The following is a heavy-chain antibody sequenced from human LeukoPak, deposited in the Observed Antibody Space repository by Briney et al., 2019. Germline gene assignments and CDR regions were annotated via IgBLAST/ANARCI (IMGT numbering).Heavy chain of an antibody. D-gene: IGHD1-26*01. Sequence: SGTLSLTCAVSGGSISSSNWWSWVRQPPGKGLEWIGEIYHSGSTNYNPSLKSRVTISVDTSKNQFSLKLNSLTAADTAVYYCARVSRGSGRYSLDYWGQGTLVTVSS. V-gene: IGHV4-4*02. CDR2: IYHSGST. J-gene: IGHJ4*02. CDR3: ARVSRGSGRYSLDY. CDR1: GGSISSSNW.